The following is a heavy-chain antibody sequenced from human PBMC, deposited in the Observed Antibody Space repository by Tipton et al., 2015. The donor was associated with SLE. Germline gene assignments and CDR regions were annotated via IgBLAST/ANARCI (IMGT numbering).Heavy chain of an antibody. D-gene: IGHD3-22*01. J-gene: IGHJ5*02. CDR2: IYHSGST. CDR3: ARDSSGGYNWFDP. CDR1: GGSVSSYY. V-gene: IGHV4-59*02. Sequence: TLSLTCTVSGGSVSSYYWNWIRQAPGKGLEWIGYIYHSGSTDYNPSLKSRVTMSLDTSKNQFSLKLSSVTAADTAVYYCARDSSGGYNWFDPWGQGTLVTVSS.